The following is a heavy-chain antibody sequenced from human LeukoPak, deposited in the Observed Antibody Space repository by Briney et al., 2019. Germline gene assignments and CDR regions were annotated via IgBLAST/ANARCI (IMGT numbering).Heavy chain of an antibody. D-gene: IGHD5-18*01. CDR3: ARALLGGYSYDY. J-gene: IGHJ4*02. CDR1: GFTFSSYA. Sequence: GGSLRLSCAASGFTFSSYAMHWVRQAPGKGLEYVSAISSNGGSTYYANSVKGRFTISRDNSKNTLYLQMGSLRAEDMAVYYCARALLGGYSYDYWGQGTLVTVSS. CDR2: ISSNGGST. V-gene: IGHV3-64*01.